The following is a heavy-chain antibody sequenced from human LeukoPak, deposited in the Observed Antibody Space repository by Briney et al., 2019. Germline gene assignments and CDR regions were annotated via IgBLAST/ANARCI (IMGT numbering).Heavy chain of an antibody. V-gene: IGHV1-3*01. J-gene: IGHJ4*02. CDR1: GYTLTTYA. CDR2: INAANGDT. CDR3: ARDGATKGYYYFDY. Sequence: ASVKVSCKASGYTLTTYAMHWVRQAPGQRPEWMGWINAANGDTKYSQKFRGRVTITRDTFASTTYMELNSLRPEDTAVYYCARDGATKGYYYFDYWGQGTLVTVSS. D-gene: IGHD1-26*01.